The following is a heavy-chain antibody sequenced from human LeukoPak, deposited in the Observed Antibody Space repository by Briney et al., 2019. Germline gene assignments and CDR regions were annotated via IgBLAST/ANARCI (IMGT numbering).Heavy chain of an antibody. V-gene: IGHV4-30-4*01. CDR3: AREDSSGPYNWFDP. CDR1: GGSISSGDYY. D-gene: IGHD3-22*01. J-gene: IGHJ5*02. CDR2: IYYSGST. Sequence: PSETLSLTCTVSGGSISSGDYYWSWTRQPPGKGLEWIGYIYYSGSTYYNPSLKSRVTISVDTSKNQFSLKLSSVTAADTAVYYCAREDSSGPYNWFDPWGQGTLVTVSS.